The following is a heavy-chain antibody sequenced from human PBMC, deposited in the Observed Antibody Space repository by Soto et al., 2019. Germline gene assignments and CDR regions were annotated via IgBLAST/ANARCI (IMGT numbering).Heavy chain of an antibody. D-gene: IGHD2-21*02. V-gene: IGHV3-15*01. Sequence: EVQLVESGGGLVKPGGSLRLSCAASGFTFSNAWMNWVRQAPGQGLEWVGRIKDIPAGGTTDYAAPVKGRFTVSRDDSKNTLYLQMDSLKGEDTAVYYCTTVESDWHKVGWGQGTLVTVSS. CDR1: GFTFSNAW. CDR2: IKDIPAGGTT. J-gene: IGHJ4*02. CDR3: TTVESDWHKVG.